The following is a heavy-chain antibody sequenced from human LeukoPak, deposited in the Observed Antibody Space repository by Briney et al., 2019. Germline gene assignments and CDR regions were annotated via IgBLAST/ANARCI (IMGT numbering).Heavy chain of an antibody. V-gene: IGHV3-20*01. Sequence: GGSLRLSCAASGFTFDDYDMSWVRQAPGKGLEWVSGINWNGGRTGYADSVKGRFTISRDNAKNSLYLQMNSLRAEDTALYHCARDLRYYDSTGSPGDAFDIWGQGTMVTVSS. CDR1: GFTFDDYD. CDR3: ARDLRYYDSTGSPGDAFDI. D-gene: IGHD3-22*01. J-gene: IGHJ3*02. CDR2: INWNGGRT.